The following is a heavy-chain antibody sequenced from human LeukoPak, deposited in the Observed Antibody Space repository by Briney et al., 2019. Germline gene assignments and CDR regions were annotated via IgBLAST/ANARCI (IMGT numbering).Heavy chain of an antibody. CDR2: IKQDGSEK. CDR3: ARIVPAACFGY. V-gene: IGHV3-7*01. J-gene: IGHJ4*02. Sequence: SGGSLRLSCAASGFIFSSYWMSRVRQTPGKGLEWVANIKQDGSEKYYVDSVKGRFTISRDNAKNSLYLQMNSLRAEDTAVYYCARIVPAACFGYWGQGTLVTVSS. CDR1: GFIFSSYW. D-gene: IGHD2-2*01.